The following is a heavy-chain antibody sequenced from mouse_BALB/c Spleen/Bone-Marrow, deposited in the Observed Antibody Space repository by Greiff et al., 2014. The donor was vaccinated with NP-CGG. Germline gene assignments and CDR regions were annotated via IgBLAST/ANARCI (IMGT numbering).Heavy chain of an antibody. D-gene: IGHD1-1*01. J-gene: IGHJ2*01. CDR1: GFTFSSFG. CDR3: ARLRRYYGYFDY. Sequence: DVHLVESGGGLVQPGGSRKLSCAASGFTFSSFGMHWVRQAPEKGLEWVAYISSGSSTIYYADTVKGRFTISRDNPKNTLFLQTTSLRSEDTAMYYCARLRRYYGYFDYWGQGTTLTVSS. V-gene: IGHV5-17*02. CDR2: ISSGSSTI.